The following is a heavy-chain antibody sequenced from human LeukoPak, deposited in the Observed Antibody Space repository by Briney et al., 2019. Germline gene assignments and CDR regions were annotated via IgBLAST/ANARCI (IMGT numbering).Heavy chain of an antibody. CDR1: GSISSCY. J-gene: IGHJ3*01. Sequence: SETLSLTCTVSGSISSCYWSWIRQPPGKGLEWIGYIYTSGTTNYNPSLKSRVTISVDTSKNQFSLDLSSVTAADSAVYYCARQKCTSASCLTKNAFDVWGQGTMVTVSS. D-gene: IGHD2-2*01. CDR2: IYTSGTT. V-gene: IGHV4-4*09. CDR3: ARQKCTSASCLTKNAFDV.